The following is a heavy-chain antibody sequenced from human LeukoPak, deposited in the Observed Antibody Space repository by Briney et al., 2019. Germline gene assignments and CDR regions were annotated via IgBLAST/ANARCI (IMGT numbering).Heavy chain of an antibody. CDR3: ARYRGSVRGNYYYYMDV. V-gene: IGHV3-20*04. J-gene: IGHJ6*03. CDR2: INWDGGSA. D-gene: IGHD2-15*01. Sequence: GGSLRLSCAASGFSFDDYGMSWVRQAPGKGLDWVSGINWDGGSAAYADSVKGRFTISRDNAKNSLYLQLNSLRAEDTAVYCCARYRGSVRGNYYYYMDVWGKGTTVTVSS. CDR1: GFSFDDYG.